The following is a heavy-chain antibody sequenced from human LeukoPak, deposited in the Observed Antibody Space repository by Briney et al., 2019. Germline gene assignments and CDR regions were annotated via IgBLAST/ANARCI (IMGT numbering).Heavy chain of an antibody. CDR1: GGTVSSADYY. Sequence: PSETLSLTCSVSGGTVSSADYYWTWIRQPPGKGLAWIGHIYYSGSTSYHPSLKSRLTASIDRSANQFSLNLSSVTSADTAVYYCARAVRGVLGVGLDYWGRGILVTVSS. CDR3: ARAVRGVLGVGLDY. D-gene: IGHD3-10*01. V-gene: IGHV4-30-4*01. CDR2: IYYSGST. J-gene: IGHJ4*02.